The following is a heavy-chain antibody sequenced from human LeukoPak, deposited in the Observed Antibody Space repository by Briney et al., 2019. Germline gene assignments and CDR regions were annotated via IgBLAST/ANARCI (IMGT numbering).Heavy chain of an antibody. J-gene: IGHJ4*02. V-gene: IGHV3-30*02. CDR3: ARDFFAFGGVIALLDY. D-gene: IGHD3-16*02. CDR2: IRYDGSNK. CDR1: GFTFGSYG. Sequence: GGSLRLSCAASGFTFGSYGMHWVRQAPGKGLEWAAFIRYDGSNKYYADSVKGRFTISRDNSKNTLYLQMNSLRAEDTAVYYCARDFFAFGGVIALLDYWGQGTLVTVSS.